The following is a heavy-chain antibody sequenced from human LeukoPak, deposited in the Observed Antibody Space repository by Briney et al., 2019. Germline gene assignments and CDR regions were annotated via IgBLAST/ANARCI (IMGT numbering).Heavy chain of an antibody. D-gene: IGHD2-21*01. J-gene: IGHJ6*03. CDR1: GFTFSSYA. CDR2: ISGSGGSA. Sequence: GGSLRLSCAASGFTFSSYAMSWVRQAPGKGLEWVSAISGSGGSAYYADSVKGRFTISRDNSKNTLYLQMNSLRAEDTAVYYCATDRLLGRSYYYYMDVWGKGTTVTVSS. CDR3: ATDRLLGRSYYYYMDV. V-gene: IGHV3-23*01.